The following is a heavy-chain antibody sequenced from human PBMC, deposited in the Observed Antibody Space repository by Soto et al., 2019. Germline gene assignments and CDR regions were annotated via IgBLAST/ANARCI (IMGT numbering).Heavy chain of an antibody. D-gene: IGHD3-16*02. J-gene: IGHJ6*03. CDR3: AKGHYDYICGSYRSGYSYSMHF. Sequence: GGSLRLSCAASGSTFSSYAMSWVRQAPGKGLEWVSAISGSGGSTYYADSVKGRFTISRDNSKNTLYLQMNSLRAEDTAVYYCAKGHYDYICGSYRSGYSYSMHFWCKGTTVTVSS. CDR2: ISGSGGST. CDR1: GSTFSSYA. V-gene: IGHV3-23*01.